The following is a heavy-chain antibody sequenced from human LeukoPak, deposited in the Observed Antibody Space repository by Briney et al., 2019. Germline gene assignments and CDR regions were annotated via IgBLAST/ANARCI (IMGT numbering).Heavy chain of an antibody. V-gene: IGHV1-18*01. CDR1: GYTFTSYG. CDR2: ISAYNGST. Sequence: ASVKVSCKASGYTFTSYGISWVRQAPGQGLEWMGWISAYNGSTNYAQKLQGRVTMTTDTSTSTAYMELRSLRSDDTAVYYCARLRAARPLYYYYGMDVWGQGTTVTVS. D-gene: IGHD6-6*01. CDR3: ARLRAARPLYYYYGMDV. J-gene: IGHJ6*02.